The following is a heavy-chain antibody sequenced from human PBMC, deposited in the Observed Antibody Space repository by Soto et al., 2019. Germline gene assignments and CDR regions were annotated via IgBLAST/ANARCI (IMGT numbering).Heavy chain of an antibody. CDR3: SRQASDFWSGKPQYYMDV. V-gene: IGHV3-73*01. J-gene: IGHJ6*03. D-gene: IGHD3-3*01. CDR2: IRSKGNNYAT. CDR1: GFTFSGSA. Sequence: EVQLVESGGGLVQPGGSLKLSCAASGFTFSGSAIHWVRQASGKGLEWVGRIRSKGNNYATAYGASLKGRFTISRDDSKNTAYLQMNSLNIEDTAVYYCSRQASDFWSGKPQYYMDVWGKGTTVTVSS.